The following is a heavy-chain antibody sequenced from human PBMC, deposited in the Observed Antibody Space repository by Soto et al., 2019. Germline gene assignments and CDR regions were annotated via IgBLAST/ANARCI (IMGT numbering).Heavy chain of an antibody. CDR3: AKDLYSSGWYDYFDY. CDR2: ISGSGGST. Sequence: HPGGSLRLSCAASGFTFSSYAMSWVRQAPGKGLEWVSAISGSGGSTYYADSVKGRFTISRDNSKNTLYLQMNSLRAEDTAVYYCAKDLYSSGWYDYFDYWGQGTLVTVSS. D-gene: IGHD6-19*01. V-gene: IGHV3-23*01. CDR1: GFTFSSYA. J-gene: IGHJ4*02.